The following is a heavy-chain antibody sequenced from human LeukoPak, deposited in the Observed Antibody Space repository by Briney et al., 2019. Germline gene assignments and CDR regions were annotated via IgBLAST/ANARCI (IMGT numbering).Heavy chain of an antibody. V-gene: IGHV4-4*07. CDR2: IYTSGST. CDR1: GGSISSYY. Sequence: SETLSLTCTVSGGSISSYYWSWIRQPAGKGLEWIGRIYTSGSTNYNPSLKSRVTMSVDTSKNQFSLKLSSVTAADTAVYYCARAGDCSSTSCRYYYYYYYMDVWGKGTTDTVSS. J-gene: IGHJ6*03. D-gene: IGHD2-2*01. CDR3: ARAGDCSSTSCRYYYYYYYMDV.